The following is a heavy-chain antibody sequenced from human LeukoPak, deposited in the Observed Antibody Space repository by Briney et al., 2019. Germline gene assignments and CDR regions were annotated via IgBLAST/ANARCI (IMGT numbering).Heavy chain of an antibody. CDR3: ARGDIVGNAFFYYMDG. CDR1: VFTFRNDW. V-gene: IGHV3-74*01. CDR2: INIDGKGT. J-gene: IGHJ6*03. D-gene: IGHD2-15*01. Sequence: GGSLRLSPAASVFTFRNDWMNWVPHAPGKGRVCGSHINIDGKGTTSTDSARGRFPISRDNAKNTLYLQMNILRADDTVLYYCARGDIVGNAFFYYMDGWGKGSTVTVPS.